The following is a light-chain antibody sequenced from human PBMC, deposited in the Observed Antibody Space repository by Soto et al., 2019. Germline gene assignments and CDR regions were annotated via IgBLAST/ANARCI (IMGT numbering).Light chain of an antibody. CDR2: TAS. Sequence: DIQLTQSPSFLSASVGDSVTITCRASQSISTSLAWYQQKPGKAPKLLIYTASTLESGVPSRFSGSGSGTEFTLTISSLQPEDFATYYCQQNNSYPRTFGQGTKVDIK. CDR3: QQNNSYPRT. CDR1: QSISTS. J-gene: IGKJ1*01. V-gene: IGKV1-5*03.